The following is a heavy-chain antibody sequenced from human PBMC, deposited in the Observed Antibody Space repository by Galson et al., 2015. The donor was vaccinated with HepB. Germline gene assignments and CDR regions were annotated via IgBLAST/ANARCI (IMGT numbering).Heavy chain of an antibody. CDR2: SHNSGST. CDR3: ARGVDRAKTGY. Sequence: LSLTCIVSGDSISSSYSYWGWIRQPPGKGLEWIGSSHNSGSTYYNPSLRSRVTVSVDTSSNQLSLKLSSVTAADTAVYYCARGVDRAKTGYWGQGTLVVVSS. D-gene: IGHD5-18*01. J-gene: IGHJ4*02. CDR1: GDSISSSYSY. V-gene: IGHV4-39*01.